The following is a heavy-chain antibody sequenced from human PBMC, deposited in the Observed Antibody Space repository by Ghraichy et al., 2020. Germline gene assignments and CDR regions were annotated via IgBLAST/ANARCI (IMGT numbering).Heavy chain of an antibody. Sequence: ETLSLTCAASGFTFSSYSMNWVRQAPGKGLEWVSYISSSSSTIYYADSVKGRFTISRDNAKNSLYLQMNSLRDEDTAVYYCARVPPGEKYYYYGMDVWGQGTTVTVSS. CDR1: GFTFSSYS. CDR3: ARVPPGEKYYYYGMDV. D-gene: IGHD3-10*01. CDR2: ISSSSSTI. J-gene: IGHJ6*02. V-gene: IGHV3-48*02.